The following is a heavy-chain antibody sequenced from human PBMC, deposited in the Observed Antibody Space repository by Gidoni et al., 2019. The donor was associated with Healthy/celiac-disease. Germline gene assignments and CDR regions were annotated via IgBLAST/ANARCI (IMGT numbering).Heavy chain of an antibody. D-gene: IGHD3-22*01. CDR2: IYYSGST. V-gene: IGHV4-31*03. J-gene: IGHJ4*02. CDR1: GGSIRSGGYY. CDR3: ARGVSSYYYDSSGYYSTFDY. Sequence: QVQLQESGPGLVTPSQTLSLTCTVSGGSIRSGGYYWSWIRQHPGKGLEWIGYIYYSGSTYYNPSLKSRVTISVDTSKNQFSLKLSSVTAADTAVYYCARGVSSYYYDSSGYYSTFDYWGQGTLVTVSS.